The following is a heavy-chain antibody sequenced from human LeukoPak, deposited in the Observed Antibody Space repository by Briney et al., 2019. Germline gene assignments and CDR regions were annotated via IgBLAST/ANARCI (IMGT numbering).Heavy chain of an antibody. CDR2: IIPIFGTA. D-gene: IGHD1-26*01. CDR1: GGTFSSYA. V-gene: IGHV1-69*13. J-gene: IGHJ4*02. CDR3: ARGSYQGDYFDY. Sequence: SVKVSCKASGGTFSSYAISWVRQAPGQGLEWMGGIIPIFGTANYAQKFQGRVTIIADESTSTAYMELSSLRSEDTAVYYCARGSYQGDYFDYWGQGTLVTVSS.